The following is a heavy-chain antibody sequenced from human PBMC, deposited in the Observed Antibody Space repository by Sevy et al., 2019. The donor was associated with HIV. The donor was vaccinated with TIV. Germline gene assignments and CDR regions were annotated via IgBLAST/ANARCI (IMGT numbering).Heavy chain of an antibody. D-gene: IGHD3-3*01. V-gene: IGHV3-33*01. CDR2: IWYDGSNK. J-gene: IGHJ6*02. CDR3: ARARGSDPSYVFWGGYGRYCHCYGVDV. CDR1: GFTFSAYG. Sequence: GGSLSLSCAASGFTFSAYGMHWVRQAPGTGLERVAVIWYDGSNKYYAESLKGRFTTSSENANNTLYLHMNSPRDEDTALYYYARARGSDPSYVFWGGYGRYCHCYGVDVWGQGTTVTVSS.